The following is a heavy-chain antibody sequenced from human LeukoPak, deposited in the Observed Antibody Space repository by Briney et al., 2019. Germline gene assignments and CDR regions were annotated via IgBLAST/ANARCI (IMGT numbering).Heavy chain of an antibody. V-gene: IGHV4-39*01. D-gene: IGHD6-13*01. CDR2: VSYTGTT. J-gene: IGHJ4*02. CDR1: GGSISSSGYS. CDR3: ARQVHRSSWYDY. Sequence: PSETLSLTCTVSGGSISSSGYSWVWIWQPPGKGLEWIGSVSYTGTTYYNPSLRSRATISVDTSKNQFSLKLTSVTAADTALYFCARQVHRSSWYDYWGQGTLVTVSS.